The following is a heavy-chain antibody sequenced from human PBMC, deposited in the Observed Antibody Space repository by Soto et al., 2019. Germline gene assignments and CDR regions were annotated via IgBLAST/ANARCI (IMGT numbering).Heavy chain of an antibody. J-gene: IGHJ6*02. V-gene: IGHV5-51*01. Sequence: GVPLKISCKGAGYSFTSYWIGWVRQMPGKGLEWMGIIYPGDSDTRYSPSFQGQVTISADKSISTAYLQWSSLKASDTAMYYCARVQQLVQVYYYYGMDVWGQGTTVTVSS. CDR3: ARVQQLVQVYYYYGMDV. CDR2: IYPGDSDT. D-gene: IGHD6-13*01. CDR1: GYSFTSYW.